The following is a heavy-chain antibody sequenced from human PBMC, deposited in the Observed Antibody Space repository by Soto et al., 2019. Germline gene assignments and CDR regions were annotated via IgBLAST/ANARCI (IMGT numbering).Heavy chain of an antibody. CDR1: GYTFTSYG. CDR3: ARDEDYYDSSGYYYGY. V-gene: IGHV1-18*01. D-gene: IGHD3-22*01. CDR2: ISAYNGNT. J-gene: IGHJ4*02. Sequence: ASVKVSCKASGYTFTSYGISWVRQAPGRGLEWMGWISAYNGNTNYAQKLQGRVTMTTDTSTSTAYMELRSLRSDDTAVYYCARDEDYYDSSGYYYGYWGQGTLVTVSS.